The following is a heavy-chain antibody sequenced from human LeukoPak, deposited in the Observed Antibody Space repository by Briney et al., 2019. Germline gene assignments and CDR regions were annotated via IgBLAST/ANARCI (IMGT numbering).Heavy chain of an antibody. CDR3: ARDPSSGWYRD. D-gene: IGHD6-19*01. J-gene: IGHJ4*02. CDR1: GGSFSGYY. V-gene: IGHV4-34*01. CDR2: INHSGST. Sequence: PSETLSLTCAVYGGSFSGYYWSWIRQPPGKGLEWIGEINHSGSTNYNPSLKSRVTISVDTSKNQFSLKLSSVTAADTAVYYCARDPSSGWYRDWGQGTLVTVSS.